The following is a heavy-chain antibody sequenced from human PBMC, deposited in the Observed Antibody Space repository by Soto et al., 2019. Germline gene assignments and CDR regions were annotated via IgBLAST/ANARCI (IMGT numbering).Heavy chain of an antibody. D-gene: IGHD6-19*01. Sequence: QVQLQQWVAGLLKSSETLSLTCAVVGDSLRGQSWNWIRQSPGKGLEWIGEIDQSGGTNYNPSLKSRAIISDDTSKNQFSLTLTSVTAADTAVYYCAREDSYGWSGESLDVWGQGTTVTVSS. CDR2: IDQSGGT. CDR3: AREDSYGWSGESLDV. V-gene: IGHV4-34*01. J-gene: IGHJ6*02. CDR1: GDSLRGQS.